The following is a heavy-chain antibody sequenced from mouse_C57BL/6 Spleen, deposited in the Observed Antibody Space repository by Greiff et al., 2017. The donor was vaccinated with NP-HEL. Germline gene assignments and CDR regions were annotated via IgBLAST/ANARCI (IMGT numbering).Heavy chain of an antibody. J-gene: IGHJ1*03. Sequence: EVQLQQSGAELVKPGASVKLSCTASGFNIKDYYMHWVKQRTEQGLEWIGRIDPEDGATKYAPKFQGKATITADTSSNTAYLQISSLTSEDTAVYYCARESHYYGSSYGYFDVWGTGTTVTVSS. CDR3: ARESHYYGSSYGYFDV. D-gene: IGHD1-1*01. CDR2: IDPEDGAT. V-gene: IGHV14-2*01. CDR1: GFNIKDYY.